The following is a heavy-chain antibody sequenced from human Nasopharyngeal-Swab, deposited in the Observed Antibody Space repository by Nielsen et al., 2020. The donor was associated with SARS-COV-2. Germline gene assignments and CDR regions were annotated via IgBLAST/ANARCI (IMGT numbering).Heavy chain of an antibody. V-gene: IGHV3-9*01. CDR2: ISWNSGSI. CDR3: ARDMSSSWYYYFGMDV. J-gene: IGHJ6*02. Sequence: SLKISCAASGFTFDDYAMHWVRQAPGKGLEWVSGISWNSGSIGYADSVKGRFTISRDNAKNSLYLQMNSLRPEDTALYYCARDMSSSWYYYFGMDVWGQGTTVTVSS. D-gene: IGHD6-13*01. CDR1: GFTFDDYA.